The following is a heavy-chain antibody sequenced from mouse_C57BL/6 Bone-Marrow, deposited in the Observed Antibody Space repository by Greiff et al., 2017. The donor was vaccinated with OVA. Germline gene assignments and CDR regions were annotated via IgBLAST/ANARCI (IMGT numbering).Heavy chain of an antibody. V-gene: IGHV5-17*01. Sequence: EVKLMESGGGLVKPGGSLKLSCAASGFTFSDYGMHWVRQAPEKGLEWVAYISSGSRTIYYADTVKGRFTISRDNAKNTLFLQMTSLRSEDAAMYYCARINDWYFDVWGTGTTVTVSS. CDR2: ISSGSRTI. J-gene: IGHJ1*03. CDR1: GFTFSDYG. CDR3: ARINDWYFDV.